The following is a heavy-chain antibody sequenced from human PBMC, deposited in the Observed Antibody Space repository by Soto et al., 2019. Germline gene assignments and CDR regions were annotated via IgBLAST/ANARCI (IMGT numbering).Heavy chain of an antibody. CDR1: GDIVSSNSAA. J-gene: IGHJ6*02. V-gene: IGHV6-1*01. CDR2: TYYRCKWSN. CDR3: SREIQKTIHPPGGMDV. D-gene: IGHD2-21*01. Sequence: SETLSLTCAISGDIVSSNSAAWNWIRQSPSRGLEWLGRTYYRCKWSNDYAVSVKSRIIINPDTSKNQFSLQLNSVTPEDTAVYYCSREIQKTIHPPGGMDVSAQGLTLNVSS.